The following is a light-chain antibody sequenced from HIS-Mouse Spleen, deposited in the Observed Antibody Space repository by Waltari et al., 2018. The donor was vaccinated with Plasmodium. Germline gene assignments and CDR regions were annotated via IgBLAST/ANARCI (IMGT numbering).Light chain of an antibody. Sequence: QSALTQPASVSGSPGQSITISCTGTSSDVGSYNLVSWYQQHPGKAPKLMIYEGSKRPSGIPERFSGSSSGTTVTLTISGVQAEDEADYYCQSADSSGTYVVFGGGTKLTVL. CDR2: EGS. J-gene: IGLJ2*01. V-gene: IGLV2-14*02. CDR1: SSDVGSYNL. CDR3: QSADSSGTYVV.